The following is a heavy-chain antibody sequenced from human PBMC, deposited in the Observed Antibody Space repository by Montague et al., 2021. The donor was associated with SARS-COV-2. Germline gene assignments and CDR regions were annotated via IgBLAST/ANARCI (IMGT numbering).Heavy chain of an antibody. V-gene: IGHV3-30*18. CDR3: AKELKPVGNSFGYTFFES. Sequence: SLRLSCAASGFTFSSYAIHWVRQAPGKGPERVAVVSYNGRKTEYXDSVKGRATISRDNSKSTIYLELSSLTTDDTAVYYCAKELKPVGNSFGYTFFESWGQGVLVTVSS. CDR1: GFTFSSYA. J-gene: IGHJ4*02. CDR2: VSYNGRKT. D-gene: IGHD5-18*01.